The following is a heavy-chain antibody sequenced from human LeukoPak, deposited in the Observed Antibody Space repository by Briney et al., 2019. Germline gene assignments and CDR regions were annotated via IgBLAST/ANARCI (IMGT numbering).Heavy chain of an antibody. V-gene: IGHV1-3*01. D-gene: IGHD3-10*01. CDR2: INAGNGDT. CDR3: ARVVTRLREGKYHYDMDV. CDR1: GYTFTNYI. J-gene: IGHJ6*02. Sequence: ASVKVSCKASGYTFTNYIIHWARQAPGQRLEWMGWINAGNGDTKYSQKFQVRVTITRDTSASTAYMELSSLRSEDTAVYYCARVVTRLREGKYHYDMDVWGQGTTVTVSS.